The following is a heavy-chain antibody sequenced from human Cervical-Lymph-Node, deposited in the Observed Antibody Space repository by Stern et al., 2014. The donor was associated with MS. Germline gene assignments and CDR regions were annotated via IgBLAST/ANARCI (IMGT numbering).Heavy chain of an antibody. Sequence: QLVQSGAEVKKPGSSVKVSCKSSGGISWVRQAPGQGLEWMGGVIPFVGTPNYAQKFQGRVTITADTSTNTTYLHLSRLTYGDTAVYYCARGSGDNWFGPWGQGTLVTVSS. V-gene: IGHV1-69*06. J-gene: IGHJ5*02. D-gene: IGHD3-10*01. CDR2: VIPFVGTP. CDR1: GG. CDR3: ARGSGDNWFGP.